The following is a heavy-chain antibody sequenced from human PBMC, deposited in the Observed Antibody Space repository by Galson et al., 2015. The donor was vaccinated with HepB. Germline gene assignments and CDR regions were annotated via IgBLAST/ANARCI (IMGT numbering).Heavy chain of an antibody. CDR3: ARDGYCSSTSCQHYYYYYGMDV. V-gene: IGHV3-11*06. CDR1: GFTFSDYY. J-gene: IGHJ6*02. D-gene: IGHD2-2*03. CDR2: ISSSSSYT. Sequence: SLRLSCAASGFTFSDYYMSWIRQAPGKGLEWVSYISSSSSYTSYADSVKGRFTISRDNAKNSLYLQMNSLRAEDTAVYYCARDGYCSSTSCQHYYYYYGMDVWGQGTTVTISS.